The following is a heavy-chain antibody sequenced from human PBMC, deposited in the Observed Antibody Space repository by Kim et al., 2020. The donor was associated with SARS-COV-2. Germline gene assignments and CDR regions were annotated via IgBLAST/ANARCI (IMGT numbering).Heavy chain of an antibody. CDR1: GFTFSNAW. CDR2: IKSKTDGGTT. J-gene: IGHJ6*02. V-gene: IGHV3-15*01. Sequence: GGSLRLSCAASGFTFSNAWMSWVRQAPGKGLEWVGRIKSKTDGGTTDYAAPVKGRFTISRDDSKNTLYLQMNSLKTEDTAVYYCTTLWFGDNYGMDVWGQGTTVTVSS. D-gene: IGHD3-10*01. CDR3: TTLWFGDNYGMDV.